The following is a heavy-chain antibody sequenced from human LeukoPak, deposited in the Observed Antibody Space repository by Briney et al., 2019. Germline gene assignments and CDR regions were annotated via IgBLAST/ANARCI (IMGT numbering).Heavy chain of an antibody. D-gene: IGHD3-3*01. CDR3: ARDQYDTWSRRGNFDS. CDR1: GFTFGKYW. J-gene: IGHJ4*02. Sequence: GGSLRLSCVASGFTFGKYWMSWVRQAPGKGLEWVANIKLDGSEKNYVDSVKGRFTISRDNTKNSLYLQMNSLRVEDTAVLYCARDQYDTWSRRGNFDSWGQGTLVIVSS. CDR2: IKLDGSEK. V-gene: IGHV3-7*03.